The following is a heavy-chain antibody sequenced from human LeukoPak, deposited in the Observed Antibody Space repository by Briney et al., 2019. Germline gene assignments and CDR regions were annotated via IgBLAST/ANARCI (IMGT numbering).Heavy chain of an antibody. CDR3: AKDALDGYDYYYGMDV. CDR1: GFTFSSYA. CDR2: ISWSSGSI. V-gene: IGHV3-9*01. J-gene: IGHJ6*02. Sequence: GGSLRLSCAASGFTFSSYAMSWVRQAPGKGLEWVPGISWSSGSIGYADSVKGRFTISRDNAKNSLYLQMNSLRAEDTALYYCAKDALDGYDYYYGMDVWGQGTTGTVSS. D-gene: IGHD5-24*01.